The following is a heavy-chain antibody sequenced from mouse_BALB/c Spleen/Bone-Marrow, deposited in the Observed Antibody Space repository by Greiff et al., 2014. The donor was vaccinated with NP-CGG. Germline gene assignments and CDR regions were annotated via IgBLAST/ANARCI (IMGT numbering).Heavy chain of an antibody. J-gene: IGHJ4*01. CDR1: GFTFSDYY. CDR2: ISNGGGST. CDR3: ARQGGTEYYAMDY. D-gene: IGHD3-3*01. V-gene: IGHV5-12*02. Sequence: EVKLVESGGGLVQPGGSLKLSCATSGFTFSDYYMYWVRQTPEKRLEWVAYISNGGGSTYYPDTVKGRFTISRDNAKNTLYLQMSRLKSEDTAMYYCARQGGTEYYAMDYWSQGTSVTVSS.